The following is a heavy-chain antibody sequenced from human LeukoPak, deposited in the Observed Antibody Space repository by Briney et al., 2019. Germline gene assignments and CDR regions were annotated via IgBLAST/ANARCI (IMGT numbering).Heavy chain of an antibody. CDR2: SGNGDDT. V-gene: IGHV3-23*01. D-gene: IGHD6-13*01. CDR1: GFTFNSYA. Sequence: GGSLRLSCTVSGFTFNSYAMSWVRQAPGKGPEWVSSSGNGDDTYHADSVKGRFTVSRDNSKSTLYLQMNSLRAEDTAVFYCARTIAQYTNSWLYYYYGMDVWGQGTTVTVSS. J-gene: IGHJ6*02. CDR3: ARTIAQYTNSWLYYYYGMDV.